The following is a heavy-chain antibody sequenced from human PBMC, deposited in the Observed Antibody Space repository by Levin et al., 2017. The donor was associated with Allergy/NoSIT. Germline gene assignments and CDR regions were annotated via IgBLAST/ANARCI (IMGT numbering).Heavy chain of an antibody. CDR1: GFTFSSYV. V-gene: IGHV3-23*01. D-gene: IGHD6-19*01. CDR3: AKTSGAYSSLSMDV. CDR2: LSDRGGST. J-gene: IGHJ6*02. Sequence: GGSLRLSCVASGFTFSSYVMTWVRQAPGKGLEWVSALSDRGGSTYYADSVNGRFTISRDNSKNTLYLQMNSLRAEDTALYYCAKTSGAYSSLSMDVWGQGTTVTVSS.